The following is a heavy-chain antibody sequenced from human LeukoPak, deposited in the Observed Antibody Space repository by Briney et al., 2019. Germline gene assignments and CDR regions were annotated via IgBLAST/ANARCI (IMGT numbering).Heavy chain of an antibody. Sequence: GGSLRLSCAASGFTFSTYGMHWVRQAPGKGLEWVAFIRSDGTNKYYADSVKGRFTISRDKSKNTLFLQMNSLRAKDTAVYYCARDQGAAAGDYFDYRGQGTLVTVSS. V-gene: IGHV3-30*02. D-gene: IGHD6-13*01. J-gene: IGHJ4*02. CDR1: GFTFSTYG. CDR2: IRSDGTNK. CDR3: ARDQGAAAGDYFDY.